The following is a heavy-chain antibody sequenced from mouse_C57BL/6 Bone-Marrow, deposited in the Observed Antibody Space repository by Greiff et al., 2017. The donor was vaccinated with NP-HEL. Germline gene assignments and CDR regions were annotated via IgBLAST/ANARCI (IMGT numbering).Heavy chain of an antibody. J-gene: IGHJ4*01. CDR1: GYTFTSYW. V-gene: IGHV1-50*01. CDR2: IDPSDSYT. Sequence: QVQLQQPGAELVKPGASVKLSCKASGYTFTSYWMQWVKQRPGQGLEWIGEIDPSDSYTNYNQKFKGKATLTVDKSSSTAYMQLSSLTSEDSAVYYCAREGYYGSSLYYYAMDYWGQGTSVTVSS. CDR3: AREGYYGSSLYYYAMDY. D-gene: IGHD1-1*01.